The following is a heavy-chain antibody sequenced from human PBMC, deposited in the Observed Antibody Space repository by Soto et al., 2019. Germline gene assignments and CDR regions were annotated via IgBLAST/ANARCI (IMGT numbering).Heavy chain of an antibody. Sequence: GGSLRLSCAASGFTFSSYSMNWVRQAPGKGLEWVSSISSSSSYIYYADSVKGRFTISRDNAKNSLYLQMNSLRAEDTAVYYCAGAFSGYPNPYFDYWGQGTLVTVSS. V-gene: IGHV3-21*01. D-gene: IGHD3-22*01. CDR2: ISSSSSYI. CDR3: AGAFSGYPNPYFDY. CDR1: GFTFSSYS. J-gene: IGHJ4*02.